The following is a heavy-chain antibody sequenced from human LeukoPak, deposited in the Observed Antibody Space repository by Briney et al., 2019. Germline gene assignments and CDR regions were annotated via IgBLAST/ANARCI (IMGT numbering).Heavy chain of an antibody. CDR1: GFTVSSNY. CDR2: IYSGGST. J-gene: IGHJ3*02. D-gene: IGHD3-10*01. Sequence: GGSLRLSCAASGFTVSSNYMSWVRQAPGKGLEWVSVIYSGGSTCYADSVTGRFTISRDNSKNTLYLQMNSLRAEDTAVYYCARDVSVLLWFGDDWDIWGQGTMVTVSS. CDR3: ARDVSVLLWFGDDWDI. V-gene: IGHV3-53*05.